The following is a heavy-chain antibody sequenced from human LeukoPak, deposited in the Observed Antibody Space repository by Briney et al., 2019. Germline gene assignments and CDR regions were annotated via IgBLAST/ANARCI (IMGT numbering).Heavy chain of an antibody. D-gene: IGHD3-3*01. CDR3: ARDSPYYDFWSGYQIYFDY. CDR2: ISAYNGNT. CDR1: GYTFTSYG. J-gene: IGHJ4*02. Sequence: GASVKVSCKASGYTFTSYGISWVRQAPGQGLEWMGWISAYNGNTNYAQKLQGRVTMTTDTSTSTAYMELRSLRSDDTAVYYCARDSPYYDFWSGYQIYFDYWGQGTLVTVSS. V-gene: IGHV1-18*01.